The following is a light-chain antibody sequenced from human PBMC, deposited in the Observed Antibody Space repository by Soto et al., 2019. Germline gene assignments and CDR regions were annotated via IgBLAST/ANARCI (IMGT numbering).Light chain of an antibody. V-gene: IGKV3-15*01. CDR2: GAS. J-gene: IGKJ4*01. Sequence: DIVITQSPATLSVSPGERATLSCRASQSVSSNFAWYQQTPGQAPRLLIYGASTRATGIPVRFSGSGSGTEFTLTITSLQSEDFAVYYCQQYNSLPLTFGGGTKV. CDR1: QSVSSN. CDR3: QQYNSLPLT.